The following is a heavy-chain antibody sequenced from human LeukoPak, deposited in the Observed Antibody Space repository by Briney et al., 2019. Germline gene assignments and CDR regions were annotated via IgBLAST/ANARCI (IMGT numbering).Heavy chain of an antibody. D-gene: IGHD3-16*01. J-gene: IGHJ4*02. CDR1: GGSFSGYY. CDR2: INHSGST. CDR3: GGRIRYGRGGDY. V-gene: IGHV4-34*06. Sequence: SETLSLTCAVYGGSFSGYYWSWIRQPPGKGLEWIGEINHSGSTNCNPSLKSRVTTSVDTSKNQFSLKLGTGTAADAVVDYYGGRIRYGRGGDYWGQGTLVTVSS.